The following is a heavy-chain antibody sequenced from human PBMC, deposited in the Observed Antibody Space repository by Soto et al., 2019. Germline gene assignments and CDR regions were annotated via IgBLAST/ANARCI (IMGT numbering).Heavy chain of an antibody. D-gene: IGHD3-22*01. CDR2: INHSGST. V-gene: IGHV4-34*01. CDR3: ARGYGSDSSGYYSASGWFDP. CDR1: GGSFSGYY. J-gene: IGHJ5*02. Sequence: QVQLQQWGAGLLKPSETLSLTCAVYGGSFSGYYWSWIRQPPGKGLEWIGEINHSGSTNYNPSLKSRVTISVDTSKNQFSLKLSSVTAADTAVYYCARGYGSDSSGYYSASGWFDPWSQGTLVTVSS.